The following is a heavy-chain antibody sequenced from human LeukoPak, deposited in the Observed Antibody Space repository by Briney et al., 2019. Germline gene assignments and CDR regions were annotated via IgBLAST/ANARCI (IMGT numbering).Heavy chain of an antibody. D-gene: IGHD6-13*01. CDR3: ARAGYSSSW. CDR1: GGSFSGYY. J-gene: IGHJ4*02. CDR2: INHSGST. Sequence: SETLSLTCAVYGGSFSGYYWSWIRQPPGKGLEWIGEINHSGSTNYNPSLKSRVTISVDTSKNQFSLKLSSVTAADTAVYYRARAGYSSSWWGQGTLVTVSS. V-gene: IGHV4-34*01.